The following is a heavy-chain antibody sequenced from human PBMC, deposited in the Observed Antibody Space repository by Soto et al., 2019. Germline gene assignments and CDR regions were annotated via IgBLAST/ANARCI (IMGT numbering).Heavy chain of an antibody. CDR3: AIDWDSGSYYMGDY. V-gene: IGHV3-23*01. CDR2: IGGSGDDT. D-gene: IGHD1-26*01. Sequence: PGGSLRLSCAASGFTFSSCAMSWVRQAPGKGLEWVSGIGGSGDDTEYTDSVKGRFTISRDNSKNTLYLQMNSLRAEDTAVYYCAIDWDSGSYYMGDYWGKGTLVTVYS. CDR1: GFTFSSCA. J-gene: IGHJ4*02.